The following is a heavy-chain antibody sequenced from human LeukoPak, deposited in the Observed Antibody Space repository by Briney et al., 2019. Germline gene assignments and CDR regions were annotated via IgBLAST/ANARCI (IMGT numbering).Heavy chain of an antibody. J-gene: IGHJ6*02. CDR3: ARDTPLWESSAQYPHYYYYYGMDV. V-gene: IGHV1-69*13. CDR2: IIPIFGTA. CDR1: GGTFSSYA. Sequence: SVKVSCKASGGTFSSYAISWVRQAPGQGLEWMGGIIPIFGTANYAQKLQGRVTITADESTSTAYMELSSLRSEDTAVYYCARDTPLWESSAQYPHYYYYYGMDVWGQGTTVTVSS. D-gene: IGHD1-26*01.